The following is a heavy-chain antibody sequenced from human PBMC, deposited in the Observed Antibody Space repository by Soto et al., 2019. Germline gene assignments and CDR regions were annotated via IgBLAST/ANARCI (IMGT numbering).Heavy chain of an antibody. J-gene: IGHJ4*02. V-gene: IGHV1-18*01. Sequence: ASVKVSCKASGYAFTSYDINWVRQATGQGLEWMGWMSANNGNTNYAQKLQGRVTMTTDTSTSTAYMELRSLRSDDTAVYYCARHIVATTDYFDYWGQGTLVTVSS. CDR3: ARHIVATTDYFDY. CDR2: MSANNGNT. D-gene: IGHD5-12*01. CDR1: GYAFTSYD.